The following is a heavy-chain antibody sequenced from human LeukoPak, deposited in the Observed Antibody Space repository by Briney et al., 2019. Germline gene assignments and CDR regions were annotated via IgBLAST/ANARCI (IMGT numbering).Heavy chain of an antibody. Sequence: ASVKVSCKAFGYTFTSYAMNWVRQAPGQGLEWMGWINTNTGNPTYAQGFTGRFVFSLDTSVSTAYLQISSLKAEDTAAYYCARGYAVAGSYYGMYVWGQGTTVTVSS. CDR3: ARGYAVAGSYYGMYV. V-gene: IGHV7-4-1*02. CDR1: GYTFTSYA. D-gene: IGHD6-19*01. J-gene: IGHJ6*02. CDR2: INTNTGNP.